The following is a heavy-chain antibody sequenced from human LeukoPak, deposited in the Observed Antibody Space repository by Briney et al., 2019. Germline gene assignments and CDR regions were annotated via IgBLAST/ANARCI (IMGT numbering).Heavy chain of an antibody. V-gene: IGHV3-23*01. D-gene: IGHD6-19*01. Sequence: GGSLRLSCAASGFTFSSYAMSWVREAPGGGLECVSAICGSGGSTYYADSVKGRFTISRDNSKHTLYLQMNSLRAEDTAVYYCAKSTSIAVAGTGDFDYWGQGTLVTVSS. CDR3: AKSTSIAVAGTGDFDY. J-gene: IGHJ4*02. CDR1: GFTFSSYA. CDR2: ICGSGGST.